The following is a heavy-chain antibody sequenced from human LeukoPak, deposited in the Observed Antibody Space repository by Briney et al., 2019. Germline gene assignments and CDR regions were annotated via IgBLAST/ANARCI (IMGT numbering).Heavy chain of an antibody. J-gene: IGHJ2*01. Sequence: GGSLRLSCAASGFTFSSYAMSWVRQAPGKGLEWVSAISGSGGSTYYADSVKGRFTISRDNSKNTLYLQMNTLRAEDAALYYCARDGSTSGTFGFDLWGRGTLVTVS. CDR3: ARDGSTSGTFGFDL. D-gene: IGHD3-10*01. CDR1: GFTFSSYA. V-gene: IGHV3-23*01. CDR2: ISGSGGST.